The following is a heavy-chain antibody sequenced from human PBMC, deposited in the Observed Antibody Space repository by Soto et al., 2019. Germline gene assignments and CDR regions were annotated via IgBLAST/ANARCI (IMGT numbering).Heavy chain of an antibody. CDR2: IYYSGST. CDR1: GGSISSYY. Sequence: QVQLQESGPGLVKPSETLSLTCTVSGGSISSYYWSWIRQPPGKGLEWIGYIYYSGSTNYNPSLKSRVTISVDTSKNQFSLKLSSVTAADTAVYYCASLSQFPRCSRYSYGSTFDYWGQGTLVTVSS. D-gene: IGHD5-18*01. CDR3: ASLSQFPRCSRYSYGSTFDY. J-gene: IGHJ4*02. V-gene: IGHV4-59*01.